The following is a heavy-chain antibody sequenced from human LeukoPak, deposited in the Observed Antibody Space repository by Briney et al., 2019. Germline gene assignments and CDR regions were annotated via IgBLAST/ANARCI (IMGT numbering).Heavy chain of an antibody. D-gene: IGHD6-19*01. J-gene: IGHJ6*02. Sequence: GGSLRLSCAASGFTLSSYGMHWVRQAPGKGLEWVAVISYDGSNKYYADSVKGRFTISRDNSKNTLYLQMNSLRAEDTAVYYCAKDHGYSSGWYPNYYYYYGMDVWGQGTTVTVSS. CDR2: ISYDGSNK. CDR3: AKDHGYSSGWYPNYYYYYGMDV. CDR1: GFTLSSYG. V-gene: IGHV3-30*18.